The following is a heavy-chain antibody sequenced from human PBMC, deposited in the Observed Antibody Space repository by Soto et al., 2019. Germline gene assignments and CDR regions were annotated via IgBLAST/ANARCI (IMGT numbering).Heavy chain of an antibody. CDR1: GGTFSSYA. J-gene: IGHJ6*02. Sequence: SVKVSCKASGGTFSSYAISWVRQAPGQGLEWMGGIIPIFGTANYAQKFQGRVTITADESTSTAYMELSSLRSEDTAVYYCATSFYDSSSALDYYYYGMDVWGQGTTVTVSS. CDR3: ATSFYDSSSALDYYYYGMDV. V-gene: IGHV1-69*13. CDR2: IIPIFGTA. D-gene: IGHD6-13*01.